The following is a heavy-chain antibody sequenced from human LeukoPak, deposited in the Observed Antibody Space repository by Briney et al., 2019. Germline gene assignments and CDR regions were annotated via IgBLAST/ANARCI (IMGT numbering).Heavy chain of an antibody. CDR3: ARLYGDYGPIDY. V-gene: IGHV5-51*01. CDR2: IYPGDSDT. Sequence: GESLKISCKGSGXKFSSYCIGWVRQMPGKGLEWMGIIYPGDSDTRYSPSFQGQVTISADKSVSTAYLQWSSLEASDTAMYYCARLYGDYGPIDYWGQGTLVTVSS. D-gene: IGHD4-17*01. J-gene: IGHJ4*02. CDR1: GXKFSSYC.